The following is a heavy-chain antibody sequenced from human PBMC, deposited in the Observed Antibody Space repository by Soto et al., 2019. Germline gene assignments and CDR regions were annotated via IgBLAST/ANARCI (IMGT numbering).Heavy chain of an antibody. CDR2: INHSGST. J-gene: IGHJ4*02. Sequence: SETLSLTCAVYGGSFSGYYWSWIRQPPGKGLEWIGEINHSGSTNYNPSLKSRVTISVDTSKNQFSLKLSSVTAADTAVYYCARGDSKGRRAGGTSSGCPKTSIFDYWGQGTLVTVSS. CDR3: ARGDSKGRRAGGTSSGCPKTSIFDY. CDR1: GGSFSGYY. D-gene: IGHD6-19*01. V-gene: IGHV4-34*01.